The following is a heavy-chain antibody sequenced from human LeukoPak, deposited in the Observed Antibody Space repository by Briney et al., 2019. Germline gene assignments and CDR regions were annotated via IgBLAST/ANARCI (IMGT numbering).Heavy chain of an antibody. CDR3: AKDTGRISGQYYFDY. V-gene: IGHV3-30*02. CDR2: VWYDGSNN. D-gene: IGHD3-3*02. Sequence: GGSLRLSCAASGFTFSDYAIHWVRQAPGKGLEWVGFVWYDGSNNDHVDSVKGRFTISRDNSRSTAYLQMNSLRPGDTAMYYCAKDTGRISGQYYFDYWGQGAQVTVPS. CDR1: GFTFSDYA. J-gene: IGHJ4*02.